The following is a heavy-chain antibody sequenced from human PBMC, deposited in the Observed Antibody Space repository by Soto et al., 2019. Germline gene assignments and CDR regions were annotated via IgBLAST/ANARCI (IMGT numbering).Heavy chain of an antibody. CDR2: ISYDGSNE. CDR3: AEDSYYHASTGYYIFDY. V-gene: IGHV3-30*18. D-gene: IGHD3-22*01. Sequence: QVPLVESGGGVVQPGGSLRLSCAASGLTFSNYGMHWVRQAPGKGLEWVAHISYDGSNEHYVDSVKGRFTISRDNSKNTLYLQMTSLRAEDTAVYYCAEDSYYHASTGYYIFDYWGQGTLVTVSS. J-gene: IGHJ4*02. CDR1: GLTFSNYG.